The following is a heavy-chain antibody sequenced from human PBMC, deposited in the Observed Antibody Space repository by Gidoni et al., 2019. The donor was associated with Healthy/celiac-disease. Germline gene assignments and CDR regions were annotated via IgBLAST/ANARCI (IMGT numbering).Heavy chain of an antibody. CDR1: GFTVSRTA. CDR3: AKGRIAAAGPYYYYYGMDV. D-gene: IGHD6-13*01. J-gene: IGHJ6*02. V-gene: IGHV3-23*01. CDR2: ISGSGGST. Sequence: EVQLLESGGGLVQPGGSLRLSCAASGFTVSRTAISWVRQAPGKGLEWVSAISGSGGSTYYADSVKGRFTISRDNSKNTLYLQMNSLRAEDTAVYYCAKGRIAAAGPYYYYYGMDVWGQGTTVTVSS.